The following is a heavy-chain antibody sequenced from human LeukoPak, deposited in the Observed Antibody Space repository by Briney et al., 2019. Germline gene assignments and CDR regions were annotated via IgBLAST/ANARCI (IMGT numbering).Heavy chain of an antibody. V-gene: IGHV1-24*01. J-gene: IGHJ4*02. Sequence: ASVKVSCKVSGYTLTELSMHWVRQAPGKGLEWMGGFDPEDGETIYAQKFQGRVTMTEDTSTDTAYMELSSLRSEDTAVYYCATILDSYCSGGSCYSGGFDYWGQGTLVTVSS. CDR1: GYTLTELS. D-gene: IGHD2-15*01. CDR2: FDPEDGET. CDR3: ATILDSYCSGGSCYSGGFDY.